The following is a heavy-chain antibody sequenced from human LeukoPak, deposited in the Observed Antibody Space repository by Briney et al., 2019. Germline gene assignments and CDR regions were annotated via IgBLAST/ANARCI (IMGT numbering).Heavy chain of an antibody. Sequence: GGSLRLSCAASGFTFSDYSMSWVRQAPGKGLEWVSAISGSGGSTYYADSVRGRFTISRDNSKNMLYLQMSSLRGEDTAVYYCAKDPTDFDSTGQTYFDHWGQGTLVTVSS. V-gene: IGHV3-23*01. D-gene: IGHD3-22*01. J-gene: IGHJ4*02. CDR3: AKDPTDFDSTGQTYFDH. CDR2: ISGSGGST. CDR1: GFTFSDYS.